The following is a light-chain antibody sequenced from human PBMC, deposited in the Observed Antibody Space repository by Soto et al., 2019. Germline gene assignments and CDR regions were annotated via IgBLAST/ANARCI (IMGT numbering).Light chain of an antibody. V-gene: IGKV1-5*01. CDR1: QNINNW. Sequence: DIQMTQPPSTLSASVGDRVPITCRASQNINNWLAWYQQKPGKAPKFLIYDGSSLESGVPSKFSGSGSGTEFTLTISSLQPDDFATYYFQQYNSYPYTFGQGTRLEIK. J-gene: IGKJ5*01. CDR3: QQYNSYPYT. CDR2: DGS.